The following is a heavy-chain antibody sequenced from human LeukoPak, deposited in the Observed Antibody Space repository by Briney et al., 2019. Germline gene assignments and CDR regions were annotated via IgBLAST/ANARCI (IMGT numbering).Heavy chain of an antibody. D-gene: IGHD3-10*02. J-gene: IGHJ4*02. CDR2: INHSGST. V-gene: IGHV4-34*01. CDR1: GGSFSGYY. CDR3: ARRMFGEFDY. Sequence: SETLSLTCAVYGGSFSGYYWSWIRQPPGKGLEWIGEINHSGSTNYNPPLKSRVTISVDTSKNQFSLKLSSVTAADTAVYYCARRMFGEFDYWGQGILVTVSS.